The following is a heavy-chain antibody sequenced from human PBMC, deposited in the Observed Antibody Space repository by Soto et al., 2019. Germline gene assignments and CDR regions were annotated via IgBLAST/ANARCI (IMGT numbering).Heavy chain of an antibody. Sequence: QVQLVQSGAEVKKPGASVKVSCKASGYPFSGYYIHWVRQAPGQGLEWMGWSSPNSGGTNYAQKFQGRVTMTTDTSISTAYMELSRPTSDDTAVYYCARVHYDAAGVDYWGQGTLVTVSS. V-gene: IGHV1-2*02. J-gene: IGHJ4*02. CDR1: GYPFSGYY. CDR3: ARVHYDAAGVDY. D-gene: IGHD3-16*01. CDR2: SSPNSGGT.